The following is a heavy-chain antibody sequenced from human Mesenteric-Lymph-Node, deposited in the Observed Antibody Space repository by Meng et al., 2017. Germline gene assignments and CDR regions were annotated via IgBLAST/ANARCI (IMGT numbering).Heavy chain of an antibody. CDR2: ISISTSNI. Sequence: GESLKISCAASGFTFSTSGMNWVRQTPGKGLEWVSSISISTSNIYYADSVKGRFTISRDSAKNSLYLQMNSLRVEDTGVYYCARDDDSRPYYFYGLDVWGQGTTVTVSS. J-gene: IGHJ6*02. CDR3: ARDDDSRPYYFYGLDV. D-gene: IGHD3-22*01. CDR1: GFTFSTSG. V-gene: IGHV3-21*01.